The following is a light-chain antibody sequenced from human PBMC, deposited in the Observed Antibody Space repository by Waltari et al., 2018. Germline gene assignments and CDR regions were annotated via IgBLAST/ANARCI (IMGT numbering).Light chain of an antibody. J-gene: IGKJ1*01. V-gene: IGKV1-39*01. CDR3: QQTYTALWT. CDR1: QNIKNF. Sequence: IQMTQSPSSLSASVGDRVTITCRASQNIKNFLNWYQQKPGKAPNLLIYVASTLQSGVSSRFSGSGFGTDFTLTISSLQPEDFATYFCQQTYTALWTFGQGTKVDI. CDR2: VAS.